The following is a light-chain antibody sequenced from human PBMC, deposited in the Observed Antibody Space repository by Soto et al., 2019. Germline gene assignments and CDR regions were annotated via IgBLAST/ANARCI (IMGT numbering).Light chain of an antibody. Sequence: IVMRQSPATLSVSPGESATLFCRASESVSSNLAWYQQKPGQAPRLLIYGASTRATGIPARFSGSGSGTELTLTISSLQSEDLAVYHCQQYNKWPLAFGQGTKVEIK. V-gene: IGKV3-15*01. J-gene: IGKJ1*01. CDR3: QQYNKWPLA. CDR2: GAS. CDR1: ESVSSN.